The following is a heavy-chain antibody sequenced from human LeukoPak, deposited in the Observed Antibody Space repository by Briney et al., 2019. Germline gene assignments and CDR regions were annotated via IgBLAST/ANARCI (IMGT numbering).Heavy chain of an antibody. CDR3: TRKGSQWDFLVDY. CDR1: GFTFSSYS. Sequence: GGSLRLSCAASGFTFSSYSMNWVRQAPGKGLEWVSSISSSSSYIYYADSVKGRFTISRDNAKNSLYLQMDSLTAEDTAVYYCTRKGSQWDFLVDYWGQGTRVAVSP. CDR2: ISSSSSYI. J-gene: IGHJ4*02. V-gene: IGHV3-21*01. D-gene: IGHD2/OR15-2a*01.